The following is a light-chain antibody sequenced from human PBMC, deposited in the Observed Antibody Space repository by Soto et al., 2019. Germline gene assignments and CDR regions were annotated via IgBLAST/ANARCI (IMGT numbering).Light chain of an antibody. Sequence: QSALTQPPSVSGSPGQSVTISCTGTSSYVGSYNRVSWYQQPPGTAPKLMIYEVSNRPSGVPDRFSGSKSGNTASLTISGLQAEDEADYYCSSFTSTSTLVFGGGTKLTVL. J-gene: IGLJ2*01. CDR1: SSYVGSYNR. CDR2: EVS. V-gene: IGLV2-18*02. CDR3: SSFTSTSTLV.